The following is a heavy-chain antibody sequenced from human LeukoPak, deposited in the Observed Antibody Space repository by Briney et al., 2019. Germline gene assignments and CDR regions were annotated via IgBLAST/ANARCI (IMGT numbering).Heavy chain of an antibody. Sequence: GGSLRLPCAASGFTFSSYGMSWVRQAPGKGLEWVSSISGSGGTTYYADSVKGRFTLSRDNSKNTLYLQMNSLRAEDTAVYYCAKGSRSLRFGEAGDYWGQGTLVTVSS. CDR3: AKGSRSLRFGEAGDY. J-gene: IGHJ4*02. V-gene: IGHV3-23*01. D-gene: IGHD3-10*01. CDR2: ISGSGGTT. CDR1: GFTFSSYG.